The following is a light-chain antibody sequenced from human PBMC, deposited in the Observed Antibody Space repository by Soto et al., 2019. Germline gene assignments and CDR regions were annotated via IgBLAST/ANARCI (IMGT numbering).Light chain of an antibody. CDR1: QSVSSY. Sequence: EIVLTQSPATLSLSPGARAPLSCRARQSVSSYLAWYPQKPGQAPRLLIYDASNRATGIPARFSGSGSGTDFTLTISSLEPEDFAVYYCQQYGSSPPITFGQGTRLEIK. CDR2: DAS. J-gene: IGKJ5*01. V-gene: IGKV3-11*01. CDR3: QQYGSSPPIT.